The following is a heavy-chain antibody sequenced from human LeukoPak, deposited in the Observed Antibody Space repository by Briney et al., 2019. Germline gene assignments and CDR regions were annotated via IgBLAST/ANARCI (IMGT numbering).Heavy chain of an antibody. J-gene: IGHJ5*02. V-gene: IGHV4-4*02. D-gene: IGHD2-15*01. CDR3: ARVVVAAVNWFDP. CDR1: GGSISSSYW. Sequence: AGTLSLTCAVAGGSISSSYWWNWVRQAPGKGLEWIGETSHSGSSNYNSSFTSRVTILVDKSKNQFYLNLSSVTAADTAVYYCARVVVAAVNWFDPWGQGTLVIVSS. CDR2: TSHSGSS.